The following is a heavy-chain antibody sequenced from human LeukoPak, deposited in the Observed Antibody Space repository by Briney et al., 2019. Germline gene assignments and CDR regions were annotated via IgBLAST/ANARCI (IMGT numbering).Heavy chain of an antibody. CDR3: AKEVSWRVAGTMGLDY. CDR1: GFTFSSDA. V-gene: IGHV3-23*01. Sequence: PGGSLRLSCAASGFTFSSDAISWVRQAPGKGLEWVSTITTRSGSTYYADSVKGRFTISRDNSKNTLYLQMNSLRAEDTAVYYCAKEVSWRVAGTMGLDYWGQGTLVTVSS. CDR2: ITTRSGST. J-gene: IGHJ4*02. D-gene: IGHD6-19*01.